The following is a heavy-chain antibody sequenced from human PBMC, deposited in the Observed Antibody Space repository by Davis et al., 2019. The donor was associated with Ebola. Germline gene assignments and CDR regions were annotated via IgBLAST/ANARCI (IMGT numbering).Heavy chain of an antibody. Sequence: GESLKISCVASQFTFVDSAMNWVRQVPGKGPEWVSSISGSGASTYYADSVKGRFTISRDNSENTLFLQMNSLRVEDTAIYYCAKGNYDSSGYWGYWFNPWGQGTLVTVSS. CDR2: ISGSGAST. CDR1: QFTFVDSA. D-gene: IGHD3-22*01. CDR3: AKGNYDSSGYWGYWFNP. V-gene: IGHV3-23*01. J-gene: IGHJ5*02.